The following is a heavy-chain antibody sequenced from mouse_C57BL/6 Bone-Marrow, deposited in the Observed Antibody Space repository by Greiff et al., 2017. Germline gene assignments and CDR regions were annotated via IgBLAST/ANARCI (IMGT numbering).Heavy chain of an antibody. D-gene: IGHD1-1*01. V-gene: IGHV1-26*01. CDR1: GYTFTDYY. Sequence: VQLQQSGPELVKPGASVKISCKASGYTFTDYYMNWVKQSHGKSLEWIGDINPNNGGTSYNQKFKGKATLTVDKSSSTAYMELRSLTSADSAVYYCARDYYGTSYAMDYWGQGTSVTVSS. CDR2: INPNNGGT. J-gene: IGHJ4*01. CDR3: ARDYYGTSYAMDY.